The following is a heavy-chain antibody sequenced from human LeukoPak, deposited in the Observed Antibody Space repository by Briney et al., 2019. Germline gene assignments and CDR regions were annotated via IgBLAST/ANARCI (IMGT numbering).Heavy chain of an antibody. D-gene: IGHD3-3*01. CDR2: IHTSDST. J-gene: IGHJ4*02. V-gene: IGHV3-66*04. CDR3: AKPSAITIFGVVES. CDR1: GFTVSDNF. Sequence: GGSLRPSCAASGFTVSDNFMTWVRQAPGKGLEWVSVIHTSDSTYYADSVKGRFSISRDTSKNSLSLQMNSLRAEDTGVYYCAKPSAITIFGVVESWGQGTLVTVSS.